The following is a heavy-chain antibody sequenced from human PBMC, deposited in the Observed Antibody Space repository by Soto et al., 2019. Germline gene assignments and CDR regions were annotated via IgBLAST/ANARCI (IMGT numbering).Heavy chain of an antibody. Sequence: GASVKVSWKASGYTFTSYDINWVRQATGQGLEWMGWMNPNSGNTGYAQKFQGRVTMTRNTSISTAYMELRSLRSDDTAVYYCARVLYYDILTGYYTSFDYWGQGTLVTVSS. D-gene: IGHD3-9*01. J-gene: IGHJ4*02. V-gene: IGHV1-8*01. CDR1: GYTFTSYD. CDR3: ARVLYYDILTGYYTSFDY. CDR2: MNPNSGNT.